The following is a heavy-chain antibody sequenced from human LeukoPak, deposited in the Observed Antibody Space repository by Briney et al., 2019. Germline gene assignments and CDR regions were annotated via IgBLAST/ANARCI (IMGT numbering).Heavy chain of an antibody. J-gene: IGHJ4*02. V-gene: IGHV3-53*01. CDR3: ATEKGYTSSWYIDY. Sequence: GGSLRLSCAASGFAVSDKYMSWVRQAPGKGLEWVSAIYSSTYYADSVKGRFTISRDNSKNTLYLQMNSLRVEDTAVYFCATEKGYTSSWYIDYWGQGTLVTVSS. CDR2: IYSST. D-gene: IGHD6-13*01. CDR1: GFAVSDKY.